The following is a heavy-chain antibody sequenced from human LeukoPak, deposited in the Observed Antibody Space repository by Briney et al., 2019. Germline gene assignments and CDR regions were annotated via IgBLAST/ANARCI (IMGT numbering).Heavy chain of an antibody. CDR3: VKDMSYYGSGTSIDY. CDR1: GFTFGDYA. CDR2: ISWNSGNI. Sequence: GGSLRLSCAASGFTFGDYAMHWVRQAPGKGLEWVSGISWNSGNIGYADSVKGRFTISRDSAKNSLYLQMNSLRAEDTALYYCVKDMSYYGSGTSIDYWGQGTLVTVSS. D-gene: IGHD3-10*01. J-gene: IGHJ4*02. V-gene: IGHV3-9*01.